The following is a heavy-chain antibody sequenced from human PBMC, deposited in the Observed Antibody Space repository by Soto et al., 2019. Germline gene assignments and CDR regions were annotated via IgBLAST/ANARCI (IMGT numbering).Heavy chain of an antibody. CDR1: GFTFSSYG. CDR2: ISYDGSNK. Sequence: GGSLRLSCAASGFTFSSYGMHWVRQAPGKGLEWVAVISYDGSNKYYADSVKGRFTISRDKSKHTLYQQMNSLRDEDTAVYYCSKDGQGNFWSGLYYYYYYMDVWGKGTTVTVSS. J-gene: IGHJ6*03. D-gene: IGHD3-3*01. V-gene: IGHV3-30*18. CDR3: SKDGQGNFWSGLYYYYYYMDV.